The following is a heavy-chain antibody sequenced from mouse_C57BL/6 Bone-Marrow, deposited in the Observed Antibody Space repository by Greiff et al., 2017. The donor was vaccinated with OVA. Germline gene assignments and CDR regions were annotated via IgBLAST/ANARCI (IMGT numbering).Heavy chain of an antibody. Sequence: QVQLKESGPGLVAPSQSLSITCTASGFSLTSYGVAWVRQPPGQGLEWLGVIWGGGSTNYNSALMYRLSISKDNTKSQLFLKMNSLQTNDTAMDYCAKHRWLLYFDYWGQGTTLTVSS. J-gene: IGHJ2*01. CDR1: GFSLTSYG. CDR2: IWGGGST. V-gene: IGHV2-9*01. D-gene: IGHD2-3*01. CDR3: AKHRWLLYFDY.